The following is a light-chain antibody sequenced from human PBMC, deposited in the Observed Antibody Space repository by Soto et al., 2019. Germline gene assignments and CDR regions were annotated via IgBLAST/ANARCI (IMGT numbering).Light chain of an antibody. J-gene: IGKJ3*01. CDR3: QQYTTSPFT. Sequence: EIVLTQSPGTLSLSPGERATLSCRASQSVSNNYLAWYQQKPGQAPRLLIYGASSRASGIPDRFSGSGSGADFTLTISRLEPEDFAVYYCQQYTTSPFTFGPGTKVDIK. V-gene: IGKV3-20*01. CDR1: QSVSNNY. CDR2: GAS.